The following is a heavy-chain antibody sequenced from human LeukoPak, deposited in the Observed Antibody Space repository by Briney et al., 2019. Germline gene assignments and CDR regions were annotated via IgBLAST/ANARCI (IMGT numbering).Heavy chain of an antibody. D-gene: IGHD3-10*01. CDR1: GFTFSDYY. Sequence: GGSLSLSCAASGFTFSDYYLSWIRQAPGKGLEWVSYISTSGTSIYYADSVKGRFTISRDNAKSSLYLQMNSLRTEDTAVYYCARGHYGLDYWGQGTPVTVSS. V-gene: IGHV3-11*01. CDR2: ISTSGTSI. CDR3: ARGHYGLDY. J-gene: IGHJ4*02.